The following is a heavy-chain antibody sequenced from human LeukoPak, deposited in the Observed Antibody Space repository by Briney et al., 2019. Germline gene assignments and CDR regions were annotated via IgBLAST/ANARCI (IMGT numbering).Heavy chain of an antibody. CDR2: IYYSGNT. CDR1: GGSISSYY. Sequence: PSETLSLTCSGGSISSYYWSWIRQPPGKGLEWIGYIYYSGNTNYNPSLKSRVTISVDTSKNQFSLKLRSVTAADTAVYYCAGRHGDSPRPFDYWGQGTLVTVSS. CDR3: AGRHGDSPRPFDY. D-gene: IGHD4-17*01. V-gene: IGHV4-59*01. J-gene: IGHJ4*02.